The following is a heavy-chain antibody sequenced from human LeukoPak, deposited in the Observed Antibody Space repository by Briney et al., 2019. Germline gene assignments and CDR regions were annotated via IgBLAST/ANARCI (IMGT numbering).Heavy chain of an antibody. CDR2: IIPIFGTA. V-gene: IGHV1-69*05. CDR1: GGTFSSYA. CDR3: ARTGTRVYYFDY. J-gene: IGHJ4*02. D-gene: IGHD1-7*01. Sequence: SVKVSCKASGGTFSSYAISWVRQAPGQGLEWMGGIIPIFGTANYAQKFQGRVTITTDESTSTAYMELSSLRSEDTAVYYCARTGTRVYYFDYWGQGTLVTVSS.